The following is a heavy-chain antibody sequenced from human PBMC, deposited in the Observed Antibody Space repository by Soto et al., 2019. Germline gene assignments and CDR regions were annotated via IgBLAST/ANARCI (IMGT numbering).Heavy chain of an antibody. CDR2: IIPIFGTA. CDR1: GGTFSSYA. J-gene: IGHJ6*02. V-gene: IGHV1-69*12. Sequence: QVQLVQSGAEVKKPGSSVKVSCKASGGTFSSYAISWVRQAPGQGLEWMGGIIPIFGTANYAQKFQGRVTVTADESTSTDYMALSSLRAEGTAVYYCARLSSPYYSYGMDVWGQGTTVTVSS. CDR3: ARLSSPYYSYGMDV.